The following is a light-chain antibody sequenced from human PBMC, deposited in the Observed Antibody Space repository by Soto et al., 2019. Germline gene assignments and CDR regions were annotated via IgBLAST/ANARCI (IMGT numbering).Light chain of an antibody. CDR1: QDIKTY. V-gene: IGKV1-9*01. CDR2: GTF. Sequence: IQLTQSPSSLSASVGDRVSITCRASQDIKTYLAWYQQKQGKAPKLLISGTFTLQSGVPSMFNGSGSETDLPLTISRLQPEDFATYYCQHLNTYPPFSFGPGTKVDLE. J-gene: IGKJ3*01. CDR3: QHLNTYPPFS.